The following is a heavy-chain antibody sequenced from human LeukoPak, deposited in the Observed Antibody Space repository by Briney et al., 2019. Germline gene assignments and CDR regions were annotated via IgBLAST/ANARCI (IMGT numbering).Heavy chain of an antibody. Sequence: SETLSLTCTVSGGSISSSYWTWIRQPPGKGLERIGNIFYSGTTNYNPSLKSRVTISVDTSKNQLTLYLSSVTAADTAVYYCARERGSEDAEYFHLWGQGTLVTVSS. D-gene: IGHD3-10*01. CDR2: IFYSGTT. CDR3: ARERGSEDAEYFHL. J-gene: IGHJ1*01. V-gene: IGHV4-59*01. CDR1: GGSISSSY.